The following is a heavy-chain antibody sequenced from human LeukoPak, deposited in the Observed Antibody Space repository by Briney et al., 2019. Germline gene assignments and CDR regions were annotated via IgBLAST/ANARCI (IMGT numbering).Heavy chain of an antibody. Sequence: GGSLRLSCAASGFTFSSYSMNWVRQAPGKGLEWVSYISSSSSTIYYADSVKGRFTISRDNAKNSLYLQVNSLRDEDTAVYYCARDPEYSYGKWFDYRGQGTLVTVSS. CDR3: ARDPEYSYGKWFDY. CDR1: GFTFSSYS. D-gene: IGHD5-18*01. V-gene: IGHV3-48*02. CDR2: ISSSSSTI. J-gene: IGHJ4*02.